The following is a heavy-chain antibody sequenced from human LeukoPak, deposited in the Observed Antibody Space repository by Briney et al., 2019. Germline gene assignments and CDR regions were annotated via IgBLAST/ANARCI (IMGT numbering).Heavy chain of an antibody. CDR2: IYYSGTT. D-gene: IGHD4-17*01. CDR3: ARYGDYGFKD. V-gene: IGHV4-59*01. J-gene: IGHJ4*02. Sequence: SETLSLTCTVSGVFISRYYWSWIRQPPGKGLEWIGYIYYSGTTNYNPSLKSRVTIPVDTSKNQFSLKLSSVTAADTAVYYCARYGDYGFKDWGQGTLVTVSS. CDR1: GVFISRYY.